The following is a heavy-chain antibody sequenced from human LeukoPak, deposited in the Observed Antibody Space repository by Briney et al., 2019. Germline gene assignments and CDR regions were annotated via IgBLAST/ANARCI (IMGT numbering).Heavy chain of an antibody. CDR1: GGSISNNYVY. D-gene: IGHD3-10*01. CDR3: VSGDSGSCYIAY. V-gene: IGHV4-39*07. Sequence: SETLSLTCTVSGGSISNNYVYWAWIRQPPGKGLKWIGTIYYSGGTYYNPSLNSRVTVSIDTSKNQFSLKLSSVTAADSAVYYWVSGDSGSCYIAYWGQGTLVTVSS. J-gene: IGHJ4*02. CDR2: IYYSGGT.